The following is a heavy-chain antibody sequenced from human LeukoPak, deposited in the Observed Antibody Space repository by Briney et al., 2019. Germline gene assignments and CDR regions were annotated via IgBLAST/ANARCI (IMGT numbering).Heavy chain of an antibody. CDR3: ARGNWNYSPFDY. CDR1: GGSINSYY. V-gene: IGHV4-59*01. J-gene: IGHJ4*02. CDR2: IHYSGTT. Sequence: KPSETLSLTCAVSGGSINSYYWSWIRQPPGKGLEWTGYIHYSGTTNYNPSLKSRVTISVDTSKNQSSLKLSSVTAADTAVYYCARGNWNYSPFDYWGQGTLVTVSS. D-gene: IGHD1-7*01.